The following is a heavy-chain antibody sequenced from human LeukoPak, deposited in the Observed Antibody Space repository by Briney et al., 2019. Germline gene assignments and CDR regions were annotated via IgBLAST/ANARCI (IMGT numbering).Heavy chain of an antibody. CDR3: ARGPNDTYGMDV. CDR2: IYSGGST. D-gene: IGHD3-9*01. J-gene: IGHJ6*02. CDR1: GFTVSSNY. V-gene: IGHV3-66*01. Sequence: GGSLRLSCAASGFTVSSNYMSWVRQAPGKGLEWVSVIYSGGSTYYADSVKGRFTISRDNSKNTLYLQMNSLRAEDTAVYYCARGPNDTYGMDVWGQGTTVTVSS.